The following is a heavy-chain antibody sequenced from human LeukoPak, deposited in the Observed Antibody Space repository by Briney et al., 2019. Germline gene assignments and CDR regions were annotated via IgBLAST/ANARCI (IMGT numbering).Heavy chain of an antibody. Sequence: GGSLRLSCAGSGFTFSSYEMNWVRQAPGKGLEWVSYISSRGDTIYYADSVRGRFTLYRDDAKNSLYLQMNSLRAEDTAVYYCARGYASAWCDHGGQGALVTVSS. D-gene: IGHD6-19*01. CDR3: ARGYASAWCDH. CDR1: GFTFSSYE. J-gene: IGHJ5*02. V-gene: IGHV3-48*03. CDR2: ISSRGDTI.